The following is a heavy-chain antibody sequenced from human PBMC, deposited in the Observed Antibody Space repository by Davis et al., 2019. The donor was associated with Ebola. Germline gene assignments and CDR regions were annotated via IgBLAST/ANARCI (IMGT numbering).Heavy chain of an antibody. Sequence: PSETLSLTCTVSGVPISRHYWSWIRQPPGKRLEWIGSIYYTGSAYYNSSLASRATISVDTSKNQFSLKLTSVTAADTAMYYCSERGSSVWGQGTLVTVSS. CDR2: IYYTGSA. D-gene: IGHD3-10*01. CDR3: SERGSSV. V-gene: IGHV4-59*03. CDR1: GVPISRHY. J-gene: IGHJ4*02.